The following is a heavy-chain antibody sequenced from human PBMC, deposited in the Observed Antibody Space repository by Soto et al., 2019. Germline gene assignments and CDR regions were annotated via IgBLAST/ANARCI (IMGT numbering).Heavy chain of an antibody. CDR1: GGFTSTNNW. CDR2: AYHSGST. D-gene: IGHD2-21*01. V-gene: IGHV4-4*02. Sequence: QLQLQESGPGLVRPSGTLSLTCAVSGGFTSTNNWWSWVRQPPGKGLEWIGDAYHSGSTEYNPSLKSRVSISVDKSKNQISLNLTSATAADTAVYYCARSPPSSYYCGSGTFDYWGQGTLVTVSS. J-gene: IGHJ4*02. CDR3: ARSPPSSYYCGSGTFDY.